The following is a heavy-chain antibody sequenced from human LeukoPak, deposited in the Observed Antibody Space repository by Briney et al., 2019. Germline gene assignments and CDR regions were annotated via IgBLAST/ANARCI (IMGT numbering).Heavy chain of an antibody. D-gene: IGHD3-10*01. Sequence: SETLSLTCTVSGGSISSYSWTWIRQPPGKGLEWIGYIYYSGSTNYNPSLKSRVTISVDTSNNQFSLKLSSVTAADTAVYYCARVRYGSGSYYFDYWGQGTLVTVSS. CDR1: GGSISSYS. CDR3: ARVRYGSGSYYFDY. CDR2: IYYSGST. J-gene: IGHJ4*02. V-gene: IGHV4-59*01.